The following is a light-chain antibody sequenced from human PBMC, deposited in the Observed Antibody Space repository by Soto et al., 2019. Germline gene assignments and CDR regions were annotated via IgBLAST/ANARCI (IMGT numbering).Light chain of an antibody. J-gene: IGKJ4*01. V-gene: IGKV1-12*01. Sequence: DIQLTHSPSSVSASVKDRVTITCRSSRDISSWLAWYRQKPGQGPNILVFAASTLQRGVPTRFSGRGSGTEFTLTIDSLQPEDFGTYYCQQADSLPLTLGGGAKVDIK. CDR3: QQADSLPLT. CDR1: RDISSW. CDR2: AAS.